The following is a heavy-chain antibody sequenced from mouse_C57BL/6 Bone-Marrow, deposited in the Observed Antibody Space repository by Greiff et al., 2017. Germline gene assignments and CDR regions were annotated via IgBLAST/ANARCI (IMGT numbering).Heavy chain of an antibody. V-gene: IGHV1-74*01. CDR3: AIPPHYYGRSYVGFAY. Sequence: QVQLQQPGAELVKPGASVKVSCKASGYTFTSYWMHWVKQRPGQGLEWIGRIHPSDSDTNYNQKFKGKATLTVDKSSSTAYMQLSSLTSEDSAVYYCAIPPHYYGRSYVGFAYWGQGTLVTVSA. D-gene: IGHD1-1*01. J-gene: IGHJ3*01. CDR1: GYTFTSYW. CDR2: IHPSDSDT.